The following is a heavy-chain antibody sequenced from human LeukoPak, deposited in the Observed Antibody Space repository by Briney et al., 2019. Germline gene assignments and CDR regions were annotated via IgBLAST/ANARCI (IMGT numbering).Heavy chain of an antibody. CDR2: IYPGDSDT. V-gene: IGHV5-51*01. Sequence: GGSLKISCKGSGYSFTSYWIGWVRQMPGKGLEWMGIIYPGDSDTRYSPSFQGQVTISADKSINTAYLQWSSLTASDTAMYYCARPAGGIAYYMDVWGKGTTVTVSS. J-gene: IGHJ6*03. CDR3: ARPAGGIAYYMDV. D-gene: IGHD3-16*01. CDR1: GYSFTSYW.